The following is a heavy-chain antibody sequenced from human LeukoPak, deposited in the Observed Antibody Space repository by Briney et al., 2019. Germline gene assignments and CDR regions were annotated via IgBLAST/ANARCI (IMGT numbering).Heavy chain of an antibody. CDR2: MFYSGSS. D-gene: IGHD6-19*01. CDR3: ARRVAGVRDAFDI. Sequence: ASETLSLTCNVSGGSITSYSWSWIRQPPGKGLEWIGYMFYSGSSNYNPSLKSRVTISLDTSKNLFSLRLSSVTAADTAVYYCARRVAGVRDAFDIWGQGTMVTVSS. J-gene: IGHJ3*02. CDR1: GGSITSYS. V-gene: IGHV4-59*08.